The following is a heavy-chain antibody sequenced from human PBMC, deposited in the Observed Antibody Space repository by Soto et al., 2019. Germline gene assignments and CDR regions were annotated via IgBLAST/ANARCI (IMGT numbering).Heavy chain of an antibody. CDR3: AREGGCSSTSCYSTSHGGFDY. J-gene: IGHJ4*02. Sequence: PGGSLRLSCAASGFTFSDYYMSWIRQAPGKGLEWVSYISSSSYTNYADSVKGRFTISRDNAKNSLYLQMNSLRAEDTAVYYCAREGGCSSTSCYSTSHGGFDYWGQGTLVTVSS. CDR2: ISSSSYT. CDR1: GFTFSDYY. V-gene: IGHV3-11*06. D-gene: IGHD2-2*01.